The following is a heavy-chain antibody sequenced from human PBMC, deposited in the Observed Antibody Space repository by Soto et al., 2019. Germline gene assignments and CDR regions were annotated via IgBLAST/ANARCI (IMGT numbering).Heavy chain of an antibody. CDR2: MNPNSGNT. J-gene: IGHJ6*02. CDR3: ASRLTSLQYCSRTSCYRGYYYGMDV. D-gene: IGHD2-2*02. CDR1: GYTFTSYD. Sequence: ASVKVSCKASGYTFTSYDMNWVRQATGEGLEWMGWMNPNSGNTGYAQKFQGRVTMTRNTSISTAYMELSSLRSEDTAVYYCASRLTSLQYCSRTSCYRGYYYGMDVWGQGTTVTV. V-gene: IGHV1-8*01.